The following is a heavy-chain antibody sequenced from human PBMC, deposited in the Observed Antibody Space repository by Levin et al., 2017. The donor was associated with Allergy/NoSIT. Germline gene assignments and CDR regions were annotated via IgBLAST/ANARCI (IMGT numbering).Heavy chain of an antibody. CDR2: ITGGGFNT. J-gene: IGHJ3*01. CDR1: GFTISEYA. V-gene: IGHV3-23*01. CDR3: AKKQGGTSGFSFDV. D-gene: IGHD1-1*01. Sequence: GESLKISCAVSGFTISEYAMAWVRQAPGKGLEWVSVITGGGFNTYYGDSVKGRFTVSRDDSKDTLYLELNSLRAEDTAVYYCAKKQGGTSGFSFDVWGQGTVVTVSS.